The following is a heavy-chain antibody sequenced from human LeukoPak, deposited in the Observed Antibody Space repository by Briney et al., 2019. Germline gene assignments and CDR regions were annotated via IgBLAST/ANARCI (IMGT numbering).Heavy chain of an antibody. Sequence: GGSLRLSCAASGFTFSSYGMHWVRQAPGKGLEWVAVIWYDGSNKYYADSVKGRFTISRDNSKNTLYLQMSSLRAEDTAVYYCARDSQVLWSGTYYYYYGMDVWGQGTTVTVSS. CDR1: GFTFSSYG. V-gene: IGHV3-33*01. D-gene: IGHD1-1*01. J-gene: IGHJ6*02. CDR2: IWYDGSNK. CDR3: ARDSQVLWSGTYYYYYGMDV.